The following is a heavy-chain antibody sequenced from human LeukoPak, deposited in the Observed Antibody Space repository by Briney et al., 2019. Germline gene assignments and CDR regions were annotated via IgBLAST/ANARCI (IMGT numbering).Heavy chain of an antibody. CDR2: ISRDGSEK. Sequence: GGSLRLSCEASGVTLSDYAMHWARQAPGKGLEWVAVISRDGSEKNNADSAKGRFTISRDNSKNTLYLQMNSLRAENTAVYHCAKGYHIYSYVFSFGHYWGEGTQVTVSS. CDR3: AKGYHIYSYVFSFGHY. CDR1: GVTLSDYA. D-gene: IGHD5-18*01. V-gene: IGHV3-30*18. J-gene: IGHJ4*02.